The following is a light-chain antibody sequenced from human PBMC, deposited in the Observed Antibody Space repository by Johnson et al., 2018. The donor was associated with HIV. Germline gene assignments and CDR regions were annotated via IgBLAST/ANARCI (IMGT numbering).Light chain of an antibody. V-gene: IGLV1-51*02. CDR2: ENT. Sequence: QSMLTQPPSVSAAPGQKVTISCSGSSSNIGNNYVSWYQQLPGIAPKLLIYENTQRPSGIPDRFSGSKSGASATLGITGLQTGDEADYYCATWDRSLSAGGVCGTGTKFTVL. CDR1: SSNIGNNY. CDR3: ATWDRSLSAGGV. J-gene: IGLJ1*01.